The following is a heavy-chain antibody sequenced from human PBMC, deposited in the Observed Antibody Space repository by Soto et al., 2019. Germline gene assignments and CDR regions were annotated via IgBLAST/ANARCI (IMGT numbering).Heavy chain of an antibody. J-gene: IGHJ4*02. CDR3: AKRHSSGFDY. CDR2: ISASGGST. D-gene: IGHD6-19*01. Sequence: EVQLLESGGGLVQPGGSLRLSCAASGFTFSNYAMSWVRQAPGKGLEWLSSISASGGSTYYPDSVKGRFTISRDNSKDTLYLQMYSLRAEDTAVYYCAKRHSSGFDYWGQGTLVTVSS. CDR1: GFTFSNYA. V-gene: IGHV3-23*01.